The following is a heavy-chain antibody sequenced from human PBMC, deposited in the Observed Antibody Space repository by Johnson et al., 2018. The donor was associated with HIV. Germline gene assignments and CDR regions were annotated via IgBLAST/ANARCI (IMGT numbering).Heavy chain of an antibody. V-gene: IGHV3-30*04. D-gene: IGHD4-11*01. CDR1: GFTLSSYG. J-gene: IGHJ3*02. CDR3: AKGHYSNYWRAGAFDI. CDR2: MSFDGNSR. Sequence: VQLVESGGGLVQPGRSLRLSCAASGFTLSSYGMHWVRQAPGKGLEWVAVMSFDGNSRYYADSVKVRFTISRDNSKKTLYLQMNSLRPEDTALYYCAKGHYSNYWRAGAFDIWGQGTMVTVSS.